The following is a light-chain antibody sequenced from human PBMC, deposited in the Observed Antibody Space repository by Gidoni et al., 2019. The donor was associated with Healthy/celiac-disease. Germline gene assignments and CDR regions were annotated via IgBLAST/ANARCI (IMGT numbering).Light chain of an antibody. V-gene: IGKV4-1*01. J-gene: IGKJ2*01. CDR1: QSVLYSSNNKNY. Sequence: DIVMTKSPDSMSVSLGERAASNCKSSQSVLYSSNNKNYLAWYQQKPGQPPKLLIYWASTRESGVPDRFSGSGSGTDFTLTISSLQAEDVAVYYCQQYYSTPSYTFGQGTKLEIK. CDR3: QQYYSTPSYT. CDR2: WAS.